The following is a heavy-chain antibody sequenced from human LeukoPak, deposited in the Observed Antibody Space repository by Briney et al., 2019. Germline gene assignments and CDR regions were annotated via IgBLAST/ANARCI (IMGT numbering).Heavy chain of an antibody. CDR3: AKDEEGGSRGGPFDY. CDR1: GFTFSRYA. CDR2: ISRSGGAT. D-gene: IGHD1-26*01. J-gene: IGHJ4*02. V-gene: IGHV3-23*01. Sequence: GGSLRLSCAASGFTFSRYAMSWVRQTPGKGLEWVSGISRSGGATYYADSVKGRFTISRDNSKNTVYLQMNSLRADDTAVYYCAKDEEGGSRGGPFDYWGQGTLPPSPQ.